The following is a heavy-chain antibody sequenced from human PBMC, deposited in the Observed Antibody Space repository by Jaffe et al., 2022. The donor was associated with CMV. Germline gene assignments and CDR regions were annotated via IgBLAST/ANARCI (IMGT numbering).Heavy chain of an antibody. J-gene: IGHJ3*02. V-gene: IGHV3-23*01. CDR2: ISGSGGST. D-gene: IGHD6-19*01. Sequence: EVQLLESGGGLVQPGGSLRLSCAASGFTFSSYAMSWVRQAPGKGLEWVSAISGSGGSTYYADSVKGRFTISRDNSKNTLYLQMNSLRAEDTAVYYCAKDREYSSGWYCAFDIWGQGTMVTVSS. CDR3: AKDREYSSGWYCAFDI. CDR1: GFTFSSYA.